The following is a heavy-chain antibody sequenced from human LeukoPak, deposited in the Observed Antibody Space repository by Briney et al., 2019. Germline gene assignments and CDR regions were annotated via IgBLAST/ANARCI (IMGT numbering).Heavy chain of an antibody. CDR1: GGSINNYY. D-gene: IGHD5-24*01. Sequence: SETLSLTCTVSGGSINNYYWNWIRQPTGKGLEWIGYIYDIGTTKYNPSLNSRLTISIDTAKNQFSLKLSSVTAADTAVYYCARRSGDGYKNFDHWGQGTLVTVSS. CDR3: ARRSGDGYKNFDH. J-gene: IGHJ4*02. V-gene: IGHV4-59*01. CDR2: IYDIGTT.